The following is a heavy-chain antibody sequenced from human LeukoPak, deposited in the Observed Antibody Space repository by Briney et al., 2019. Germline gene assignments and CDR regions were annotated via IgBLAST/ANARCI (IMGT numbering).Heavy chain of an antibody. CDR2: INPNSGGT. CDR1: GYTFTGYY. CDR3: ARVGARGLYSGSYQNAFDI. V-gene: IGHV1-2*02. Sequence: GASVKVSCKASGYTFTGYYMHWVRQAPGQGLEWMGWINPNSGGTNYAQKFQGRVTMTRDTSISTAYMELSRLRSDDTAVYYCARVGARGLYSGSYQNAFDIWGQGTMVTVSS. J-gene: IGHJ3*02. D-gene: IGHD1-26*01.